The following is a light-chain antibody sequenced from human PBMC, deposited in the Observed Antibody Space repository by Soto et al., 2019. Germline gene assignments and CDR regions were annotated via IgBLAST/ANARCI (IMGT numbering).Light chain of an antibody. Sequence: EIVLTQSPATLSLSPGERATLSCRASQSVSSYLAWYQQKPGQAPRLLIYDASNRATGIPARFSGSGSGTDFTITTSSLEHEDFAGYYCQQRSNWPFPTFGRGTKVEIK. CDR2: DAS. J-gene: IGKJ4*01. CDR1: QSVSSY. V-gene: IGKV3-11*01. CDR3: QQRSNWPFPT.